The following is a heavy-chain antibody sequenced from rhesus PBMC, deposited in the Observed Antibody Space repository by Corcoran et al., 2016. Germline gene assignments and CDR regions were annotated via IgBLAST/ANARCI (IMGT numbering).Heavy chain of an antibody. Sequence: HVQLRESGPAVVKPSDTLSLTCAVSGDPISSPYWWSWGRQSQRPGMEWVGHIFGSTGSSEYSPSLESRVTISKDTSNNRFSLNLISVTAADNAIYYCARSWGDYPMFLYGLDSWGQGVVVTVSS. V-gene: IGHV4-93*01. CDR2: IFGSTGSS. CDR1: GDPISSPYW. CDR3: ARSWGDYPMFLYGLDS. D-gene: IGHD3-34*01. J-gene: IGHJ6*01.